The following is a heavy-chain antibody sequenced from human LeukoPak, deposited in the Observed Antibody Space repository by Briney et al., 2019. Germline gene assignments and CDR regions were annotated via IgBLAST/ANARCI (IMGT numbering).Heavy chain of an antibody. V-gene: IGHV6-1*01. D-gene: IGHD6-19*01. J-gene: IGHJ4*02. CDR3: ARDLNSSGWLFDY. CDR2: TYYRSKWYN. CDR1: GDSVSSNSAA. Sequence: SQTLSLTCAISGDSVSSNSAAWNWIRRSPSRGLEWLGRTYYRSKWYNDYAVSVKSRITINPDTSKNQFSLQLNSVTPEDTAVYYCARDLNSSGWLFDYWGQGTLVTVSS.